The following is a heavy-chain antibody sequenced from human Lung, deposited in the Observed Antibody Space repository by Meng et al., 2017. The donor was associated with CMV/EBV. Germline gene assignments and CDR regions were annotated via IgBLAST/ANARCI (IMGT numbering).Heavy chain of an antibody. CDR3: ARESVRNFVVAPGASRTAAPAVMDV. J-gene: IGHJ6*02. V-gene: IGHV3-74*03. D-gene: IGHD2-2*01. Sequence: GESLKISCAVSGFTFRSYWMHWVRQAPGKGLVWGSRIESGGRIKTYADSVKGRFIISRDNAKNTLYLQMNSLRAEDKAVYYCARESVRNFVVAPGASRTAAPAVMDVWGQGXAVTVSS. CDR1: GFTFRSYW. CDR2: IESGGRIK.